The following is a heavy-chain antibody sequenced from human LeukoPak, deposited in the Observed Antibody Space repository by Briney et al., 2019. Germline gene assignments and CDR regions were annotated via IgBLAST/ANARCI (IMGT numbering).Heavy chain of an antibody. Sequence: GGSLRLSCAASGFTFSSYSMSWVRQARRKGLEWVSSISSSSSYIYYADSVKGRFTISRDNAKNSPYLQMNSLRAEDTAVYYCARDRARSYYYDSSGYYSPFDYWGQGTLVTVSS. D-gene: IGHD3-22*01. CDR2: ISSSSSYI. CDR1: GFTFSSYS. J-gene: IGHJ4*02. V-gene: IGHV3-21*01. CDR3: ARDRARSYYYDSSGYYSPFDY.